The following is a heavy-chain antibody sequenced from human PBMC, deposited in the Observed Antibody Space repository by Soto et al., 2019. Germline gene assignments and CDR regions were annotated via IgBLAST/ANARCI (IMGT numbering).Heavy chain of an antibody. D-gene: IGHD3-10*01. V-gene: IGHV3-23*01. CDR1: GFTFSSYA. J-gene: IGHJ4*02. CDR3: ARHITMVRGVHLYYFDY. Sequence: GGSLRLSCAASGFTFSSYAMSWVRQAPGKGLEWVSAISGSGGSTYYADSVKGRFTISRDNAKNSLYLQMNSLIAEDTAVYYCARHITMVRGVHLYYFDYWGQGTLVTVSS. CDR2: ISGSGGST.